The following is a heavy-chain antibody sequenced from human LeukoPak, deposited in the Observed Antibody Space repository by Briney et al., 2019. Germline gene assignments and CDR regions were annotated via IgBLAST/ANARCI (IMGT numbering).Heavy chain of an antibody. CDR1: GYTFTGYY. J-gene: IGHJ5*02. CDR3: AREALGDWFDP. D-gene: IGHD3-16*01. Sequence: ASVKVSCKASGYTFTGYYMHWVRQAPGQGLEWMGWINPNSGGTSYAQKFQGRVTMTRDTSISTAYMELSRLRSDDTAVYYCAREALGDWFDPWGQGTLVTVSS. V-gene: IGHV1-2*02. CDR2: INPNSGGT.